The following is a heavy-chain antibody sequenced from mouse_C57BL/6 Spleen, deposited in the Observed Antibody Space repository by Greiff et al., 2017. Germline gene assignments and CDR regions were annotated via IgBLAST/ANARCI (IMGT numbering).Heavy chain of an antibody. CDR2: IDPEDGAT. CDR1: GFNIKDYY. Sequence: VQLQQSGAELVKPGASVKLSCTASGFNIKDYYMHWVKQRTEQGLEWIGRIDPEDGATTYAPKFQGKATIPAETSSNTAYLQLSSLTSEDTAVSYCARGPYYCGSSWYFDVWGTGTTVTVSS. CDR3: ARGPYYCGSSWYFDV. D-gene: IGHD1-1*01. V-gene: IGHV14-2*01. J-gene: IGHJ1*03.